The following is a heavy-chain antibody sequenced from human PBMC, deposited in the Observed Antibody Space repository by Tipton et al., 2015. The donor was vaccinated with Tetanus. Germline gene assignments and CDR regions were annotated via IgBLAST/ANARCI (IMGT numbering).Heavy chain of an antibody. CDR2: IYYTGRT. Sequence: TLSLTCTVSGGSVSSGSYYWSWIRQPPGKRLEWIGYIYYTGRTDYNPSLKSRVTISLDTSKNQFSLKLSSVTAADTAVYYCARTQGSALIDYWGQGTLVTVSS. D-gene: IGHD2-8*01. V-gene: IGHV4-61*01. J-gene: IGHJ4*02. CDR1: GGSVSSGSYY. CDR3: ARTQGSALIDY.